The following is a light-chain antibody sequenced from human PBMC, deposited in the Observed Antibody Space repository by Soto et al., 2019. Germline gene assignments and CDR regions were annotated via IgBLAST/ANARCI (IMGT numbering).Light chain of an antibody. CDR1: RSDVGDYNS. V-gene: IGLV2-8*01. CDR3: SSYAGSNVGV. J-gene: IGLJ3*02. CDR2: EVS. Sequence: QSALTQPPSASGSPGRSVTISCSGTRSDVGDYNSVSWYQQHPGKAPKLMIYEVSKRPPGVPYRFSGSKSGNAASLTVSGLQAEDEADYYCSSYAGSNVGVFGGGTKLTVL.